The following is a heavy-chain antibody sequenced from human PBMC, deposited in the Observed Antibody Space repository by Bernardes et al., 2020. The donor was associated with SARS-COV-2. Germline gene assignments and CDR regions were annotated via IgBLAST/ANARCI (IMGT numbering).Heavy chain of an antibody. CDR3: AKDWSPDYYYGMDV. CDR2: INHSGST. J-gene: IGHJ6*02. CDR1: GGSFSGYY. D-gene: IGHD3-3*01. Sequence: SETLSLTCAVYGGSFSGYYWSWIRQPPGKGLEWIGEINHSGSTNYNPSLKSRVTISVDTSKNQFSLKLNSVTAADTAVYYCAKDWSPDYYYGMDVWGQGTTVTVSS. V-gene: IGHV4-34*01.